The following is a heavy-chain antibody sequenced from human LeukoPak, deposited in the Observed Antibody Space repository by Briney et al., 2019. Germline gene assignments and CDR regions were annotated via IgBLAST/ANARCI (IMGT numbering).Heavy chain of an antibody. D-gene: IGHD3-3*01. Sequence: GGSLRLSCAASGFTFSSYGMHWVRQAPGKGLEWVAVISYDGSNKYYADSVKGRFTISRDNSKNTLYLQVNSLRAEDTAVYYCAKEANYDFWSGYAAYFDYWGQGTLVTVSS. CDR3: AKEANYDFWSGYAAYFDY. CDR2: ISYDGSNK. V-gene: IGHV3-30*18. J-gene: IGHJ4*02. CDR1: GFTFSSYG.